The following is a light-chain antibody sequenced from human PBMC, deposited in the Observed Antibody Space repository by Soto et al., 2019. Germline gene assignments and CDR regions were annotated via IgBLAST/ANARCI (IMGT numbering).Light chain of an antibody. J-gene: IGLJ1*01. Sequence: QLVLTQPASVSGSPGQSVTISCTGSSSDVGGADYVSWYQQHPGKAPKLIIFEVRHRPSGISSRFSGSKSGSTASLTISGLQAEDEAEYYCSSYTTSLYDFGTGTKLTVL. CDR2: EVR. V-gene: IGLV2-14*01. CDR1: SSDVGGADY. CDR3: SSYTTSLYD.